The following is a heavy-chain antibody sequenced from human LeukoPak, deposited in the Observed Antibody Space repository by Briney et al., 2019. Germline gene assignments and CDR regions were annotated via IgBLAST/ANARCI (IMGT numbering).Heavy chain of an antibody. CDR2: IYSGGST. V-gene: IGHV3-66*01. J-gene: IGHJ3*02. Sequence: PGGSLRLSCAASGVTVSSNYMSGGRQAPGKGLEWVSGIYSGGSTYYADPVKGRFTVSRDNSKNTLYLQMNPLRAEATAVYYCARSGGVLAFDIWGQGTMVTVSS. CDR3: ARSGGVLAFDI. D-gene: IGHD2-8*01. CDR1: GVTVSSNY.